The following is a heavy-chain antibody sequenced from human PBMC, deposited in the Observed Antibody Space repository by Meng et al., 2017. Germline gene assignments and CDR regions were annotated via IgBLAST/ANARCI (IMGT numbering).Heavy chain of an antibody. J-gene: IGHJ4*02. V-gene: IGHV1-2*06. CDR2: INPKSGDT. CDR3: ARDEDISAAGKLFGDY. Sequence: QGKLVQSGAEVKKTGSSVKVPCKPSGYNFPDYYIHWVRRAPGQGLEWMARINPKSGDTHYAQKFQARVTMTGDTSISTAYMELSGLRSDDTAMYYCARDEDISAAGKLFGDYWGQGTLVTVFS. D-gene: IGHD6-25*01. CDR1: GYNFPDYY.